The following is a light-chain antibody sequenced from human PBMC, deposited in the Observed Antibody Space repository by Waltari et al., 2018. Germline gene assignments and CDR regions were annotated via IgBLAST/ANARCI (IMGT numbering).Light chain of an antibody. CDR3: CSYAGSSIWV. CDR1: SRDVASYKL. J-gene: IGLJ3*02. CDR2: EDS. V-gene: IGLV2-23*01. Sequence: QSALTQPASVSGSPVQSITIPCTGTSRDVASYKLVSWYQQHPGKAPKLMIYEDSKRPSGVSTRFSGSKSGNTASLTISGLQAEDEANYYCCSYAGSSIWVFGGGTELTVL.